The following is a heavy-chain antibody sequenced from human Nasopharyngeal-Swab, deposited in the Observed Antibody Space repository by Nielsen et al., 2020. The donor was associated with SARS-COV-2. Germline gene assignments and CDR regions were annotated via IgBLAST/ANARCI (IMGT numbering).Heavy chain of an antibody. CDR3: ARERSGSYWYYYYYGMDV. J-gene: IGHJ6*02. CDR1: GFTFSRYW. D-gene: IGHD3-10*01. CDR2: IKQDGSEK. V-gene: IGHV3-7*01. Sequence: GESLKISCAASGFTFSRYWMSWVLQALGKGLEWVANIKQDGSEKYYVDSVKGRFTISTDNAKNSLYLQMNSLRAEDTAVYYCARERSGSYWYYYYYGMDVWGQGTTVTVSS.